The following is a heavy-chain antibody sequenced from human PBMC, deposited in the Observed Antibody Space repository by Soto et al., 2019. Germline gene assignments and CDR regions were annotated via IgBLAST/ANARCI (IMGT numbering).Heavy chain of an antibody. Sequence: QVQLVQSGAEVKKPGSSVKVSCKASGGTFSSYAFSWVRQAPGQGLEWMGGIIPIFGTANYAQQFQGRVTITADESTSTAYMELSSLRSEDTAVYYCLCRGVRDPLAVVGYWGQGTLVTVSS. CDR2: IIPIFGTA. V-gene: IGHV1-69*01. J-gene: IGHJ4*02. D-gene: IGHD6-19*01. CDR1: GGTFSSYA. CDR3: LCRGVRDPLAVVGY.